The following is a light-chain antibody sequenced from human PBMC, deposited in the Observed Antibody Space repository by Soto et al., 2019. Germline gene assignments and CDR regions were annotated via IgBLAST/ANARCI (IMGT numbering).Light chain of an antibody. V-gene: IGKV3-20*01. CDR2: DAS. CDR3: QHYGSSPTWP. Sequence: EIVLTQSPGTLSLSPGERATLSCRASQSVSSSYLAWYQQKPGQAPRLIIFDASSRATGIPGRFSGSGSGTDFTLTISRLEPDDSAVYYCQHYGSSPTWPFGQGTKVEIK. J-gene: IGKJ1*01. CDR1: QSVSSSY.